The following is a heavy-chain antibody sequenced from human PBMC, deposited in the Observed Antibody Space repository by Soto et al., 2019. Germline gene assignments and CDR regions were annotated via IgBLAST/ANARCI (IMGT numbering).Heavy chain of an antibody. CDR3: ARTMVRGLIINDYYGMDI. D-gene: IGHD3-10*01. CDR2: IYYSGST. Sequence: TRSLTRPVSGGYISRYYSSWFINPPRKGLEWIGYIYYSGSTTYNPSLKSRVTISVDTSKNQFSLKLSSVTAADTAVYYCARTMVRGLIINDYYGMDIRGQGTTVTLYS. V-gene: IGHV4-59*01. J-gene: IGHJ6*02. CDR1: GGYISRYY.